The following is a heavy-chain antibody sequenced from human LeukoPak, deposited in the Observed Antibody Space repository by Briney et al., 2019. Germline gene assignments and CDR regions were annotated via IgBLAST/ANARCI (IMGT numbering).Heavy chain of an antibody. CDR3: ARGRYTFDY. Sequence: SETLSLTCTVSGGSISGYYWTWIRQPPGKGLEYIGYIYYSGSTNHNPSLKSRVTISVDTSKNQFSLKLSAVTAADTAVYYCARGRYTFDYWGQGTLVTVSS. V-gene: IGHV4-59*01. D-gene: IGHD1-1*01. CDR2: IYYSGST. CDR1: GGSISGYY. J-gene: IGHJ4*02.